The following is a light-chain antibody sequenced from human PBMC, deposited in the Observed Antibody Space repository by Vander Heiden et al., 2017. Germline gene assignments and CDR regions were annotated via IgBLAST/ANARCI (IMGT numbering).Light chain of an antibody. CDR1: QSLLHSNGYNY. V-gene: IGKV2-28*01. CDR3: MQDLQTWT. Sequence: DIVMTQSPLSLPVTPGEPASISCRSSQSLLHSNGYNYLDWYLQKPGQSPQLLIYWGSKRAYGVPDRFSGSGSGTDFTLKSSRGEAEDVGVYYCMQDLQTWTFGQATKVXIK. CDR2: WGS. J-gene: IGKJ1*01.